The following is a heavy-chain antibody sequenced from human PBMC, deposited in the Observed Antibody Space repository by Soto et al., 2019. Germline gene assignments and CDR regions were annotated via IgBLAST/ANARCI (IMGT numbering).Heavy chain of an antibody. D-gene: IGHD3-3*01. J-gene: IGHJ4*02. CDR1: GGSISSYY. CDR3: ARTSSDFWSGYYFDY. V-gene: IGHV4-59*01. Sequence: KTSETLSLTCTVSGGSISSYYWSWIRQPPGKGLEWIGYIYYSGSTNYNPSLKSRVTISVDTSKNQFSLKLSSVTAADTAVYYCARTSSDFWSGYYFDYWGQGTLVTVSS. CDR2: IYYSGST.